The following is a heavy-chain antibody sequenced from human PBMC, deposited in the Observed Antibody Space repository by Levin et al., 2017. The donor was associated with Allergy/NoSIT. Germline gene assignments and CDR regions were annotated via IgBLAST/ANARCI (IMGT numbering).Heavy chain of an antibody. CDR1: GFTFTRYA. J-gene: IGHJ4*02. CDR3: AKVSPSLDY. V-gene: IGHV3-23*01. Sequence: GGSLRLSCAASGFTFTRYAMSWVRQAPGKGLEWVSGITGSGDRTYYANSVKGRFTISRDNSQNTLYLQMNNLRIEDTAVYYCAKVSPSLDYWGQGTPVTVSS. D-gene: IGHD3-3*02. CDR2: ITGSGDRT.